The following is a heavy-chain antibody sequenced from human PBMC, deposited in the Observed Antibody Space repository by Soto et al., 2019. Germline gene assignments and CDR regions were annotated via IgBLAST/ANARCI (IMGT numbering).Heavy chain of an antibody. CDR1: GFTFSSYW. D-gene: IGHD3-10*01. CDR2: INSGGGTT. Sequence: GGSLRLSCAASGFTFSSYWMHWFRQAPGKGLVWVSRINSGGGTTTYADSVKGRFTISSDNAKNTLYLQMNGLRAEDTAVYYCARWFTYGNFDYFDYWGQGSQVTVSS. J-gene: IGHJ4*02. V-gene: IGHV3-74*01. CDR3: ARWFTYGNFDYFDY.